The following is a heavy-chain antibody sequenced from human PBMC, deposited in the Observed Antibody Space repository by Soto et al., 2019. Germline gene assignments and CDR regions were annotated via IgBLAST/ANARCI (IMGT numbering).Heavy chain of an antibody. Sequence: GGSLRLSCAASGFTFSSYAMSWVRQAPGKGLEWVSAISGSGGSTYYADSVKGRFTISRDNSKNTLYLQMNSLRAEDTAVYYCAKGGGSSGYYRSQPIYYYYGMDVWGQGTTVTVSS. J-gene: IGHJ6*02. D-gene: IGHD3-22*01. CDR2: ISGSGGST. V-gene: IGHV3-23*01. CDR1: GFTFSSYA. CDR3: AKGGGSSGYYRSQPIYYYYGMDV.